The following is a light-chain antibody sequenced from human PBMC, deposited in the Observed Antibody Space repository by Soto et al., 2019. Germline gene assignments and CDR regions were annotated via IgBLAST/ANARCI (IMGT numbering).Light chain of an antibody. CDR2: GNS. V-gene: IGLV1-40*01. CDR3: QSYDRSLSGWV. J-gene: IGLJ3*02. CDR1: SSNIGAGYD. Sequence: QSVLTQPPSVSGAPGQRVTISCTGRSSNIGAGYDVHWYQQLPGTAPKLLIYGNSNRPSGVPDRFSGSKSGTSASLAITGLQAEDEADYYCQSYDRSLSGWVFGGGTQLTVL.